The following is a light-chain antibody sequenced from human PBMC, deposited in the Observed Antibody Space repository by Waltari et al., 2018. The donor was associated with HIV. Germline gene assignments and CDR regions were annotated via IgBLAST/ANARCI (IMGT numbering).Light chain of an antibody. Sequence: DILMAHSPSNVSASVGGTVPITCRASRDITTSLAWYQLKPGRAPKLLIFAASNLQSGVPSRFSGSGSGTDFTLTISSLQPEDFATYYCQQSYSTPPWTFGQGTKVEI. V-gene: IGKV1-39*01. CDR2: AAS. CDR3: QQSYSTPPWT. CDR1: RDITTS. J-gene: IGKJ1*01.